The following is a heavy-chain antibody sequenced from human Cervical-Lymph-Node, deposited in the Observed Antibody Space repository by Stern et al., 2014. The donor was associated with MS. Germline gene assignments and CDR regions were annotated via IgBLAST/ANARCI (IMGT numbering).Heavy chain of an antibody. V-gene: IGHV1-69*01. D-gene: IGHD4-17*01. CDR1: GGTFSNYA. Sequence: QVQLVQSGAEVKKPGASVKVSCKASGGTFSNYATNWVRQAPGQGLEWMGGIVPLFGNTNYAPKFQGTVTITADESTSTAYMDLSSLRSEDTAVYYCASPLTATSVPFGYYGMDVWGQGTTVTVS. CDR2: IVPLFGNT. CDR3: ASPLTATSVPFGYYGMDV. J-gene: IGHJ6*02.